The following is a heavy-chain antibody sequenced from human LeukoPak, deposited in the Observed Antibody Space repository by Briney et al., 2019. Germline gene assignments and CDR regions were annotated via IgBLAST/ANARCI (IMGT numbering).Heavy chain of an antibody. Sequence: GGSLRLSCAGSGFTFNNHWMHWVRQAPGKGLVWVSRIKTDGSVTNYADSVEGRFTISRDNAKNTLYLQMNSLRVEDTAVYYCARGISMDVWGQGTTVTVSS. CDR3: ARGISMDV. CDR2: IKTDGSVT. V-gene: IGHV3-74*01. CDR1: GFTFNNHW. J-gene: IGHJ6*02.